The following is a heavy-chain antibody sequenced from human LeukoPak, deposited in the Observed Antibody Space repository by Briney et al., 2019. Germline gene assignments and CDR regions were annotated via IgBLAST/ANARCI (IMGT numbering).Heavy chain of an antibody. CDR3: ARAYGSWGGYNHFDY. V-gene: IGHV3-7*01. J-gene: IGHJ4*02. D-gene: IGHD5-24*01. CDR2: IKQDGSEK. Sequence: GGSLRLSCAASGFTFSNYWMSWVRQAPGKGLEWVANIKQDGSEKYYVDSVKGRFTISRDNAKNSLYLQMNSLRAEDTAVYYCARAYGSWGGYNHFDYWGQGTLVTVSS. CDR1: GFTFSNYW.